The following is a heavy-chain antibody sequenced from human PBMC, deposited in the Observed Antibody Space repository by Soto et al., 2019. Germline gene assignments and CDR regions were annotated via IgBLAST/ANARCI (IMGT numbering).Heavy chain of an antibody. D-gene: IGHD2-15*01. Sequence: QVQLVQSGAEVKKPGSSVKVSCKASGGTFSSYTISWVRQAPGQGLEWMGRIIPILGIANYEQKFQGRVTITADKSTSTAYMELSSLRAEDTAVYYCASLNCSGGSCYSDYYYYYYMDVWGKGTTVTVSS. CDR3: ASLNCSGGSCYSDYYYYYYMDV. J-gene: IGHJ6*03. V-gene: IGHV1-69*02. CDR1: GGTFSSYT. CDR2: IIPILGIA.